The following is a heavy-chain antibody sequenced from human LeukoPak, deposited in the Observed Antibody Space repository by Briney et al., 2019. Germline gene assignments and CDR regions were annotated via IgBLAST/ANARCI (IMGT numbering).Heavy chain of an antibody. CDR1: GGSISSSSYY. J-gene: IGHJ4*02. Sequence: SETLSLTCTVSGGSISSSSYYWGWIRQPPGKGLEWIGSIYYSGSTYYNPSLKSRVTISVDTSKNQFSLKLSSVTAADTAVYYCARQPATAILRVFRPYYFDYWGQGTLVTVSS. D-gene: IGHD2-2*02. V-gene: IGHV4-39*01. CDR2: IYYSGST. CDR3: ARQPATAILRVFRPYYFDY.